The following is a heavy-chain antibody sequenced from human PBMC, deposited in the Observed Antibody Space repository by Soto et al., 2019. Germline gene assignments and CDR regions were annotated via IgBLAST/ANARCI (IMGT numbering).Heavy chain of an antibody. Sequence: SETLSLTCTVSGVSISSSSYYWGWFRQPPGKGLEWIGTIYYGGSSYSNPSLKSRVTISLDTSKNQFSLTLTSVTAADTAVYYCARHGADWGQGTLLTAAS. J-gene: IGHJ4*02. D-gene: IGHD3-16*01. CDR2: IYYGGSS. V-gene: IGHV4-39*01. CDR3: ARHGAD. CDR1: GVSISSSSYY.